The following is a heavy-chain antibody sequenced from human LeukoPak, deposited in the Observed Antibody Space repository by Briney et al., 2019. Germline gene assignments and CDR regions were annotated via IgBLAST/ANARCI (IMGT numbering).Heavy chain of an antibody. CDR3: ARGMSVAARPYYYYYGMDV. CDR1: GFTFDDYA. Sequence: GRSLRLSCAASGFTFDDYAMHWVRQAPGKGLEWVSGISWNSGSIGYADSVKGRFTISRDNSKNTLYLQMNSLRAEDTAVYYCARGMSVAARPYYYYYGMDVWGQGTTVTVSS. V-gene: IGHV3-9*01. D-gene: IGHD6-6*01. J-gene: IGHJ6*02. CDR2: ISWNSGSI.